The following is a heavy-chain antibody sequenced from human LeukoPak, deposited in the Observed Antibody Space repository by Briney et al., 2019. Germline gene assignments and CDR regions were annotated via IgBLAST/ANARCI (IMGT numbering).Heavy chain of an antibody. J-gene: IGHJ5*02. CDR2: ISDYNGNT. D-gene: IGHD3-16*01. CDR1: GGTFSSYA. Sequence: ASVKVSCKASGGTFSSYAISWVRQAPGQGLEWMGWISDYNGNTNYAQKLQGRVTMTTDTSTSTAYMELRSLRSDDTAVYYCARDGGMNPNWFDPWGQGTLVTVSS. V-gene: IGHV1-18*01. CDR3: ARDGGMNPNWFDP.